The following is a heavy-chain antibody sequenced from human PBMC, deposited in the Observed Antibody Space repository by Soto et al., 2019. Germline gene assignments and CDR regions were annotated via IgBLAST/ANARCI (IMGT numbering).Heavy chain of an antibody. CDR2: IKSKTDGGIT. V-gene: IGHV3-15*07. J-gene: IGHJ4*01. D-gene: IGHD3-22*01. Sequence: PGGSLRLSGAASGFTFTNAWINWVRQAPGKGLEWVGRIKSKTDGGITDYAEPVKGRFAISRDDSNNMVYLQMNSLKIEDTAVYYCTTDSYSTIIIVRFDYWGHGTLVTVSS. CDR3: TTDSYSTIIIVRFDY. CDR1: GFTFTNAW.